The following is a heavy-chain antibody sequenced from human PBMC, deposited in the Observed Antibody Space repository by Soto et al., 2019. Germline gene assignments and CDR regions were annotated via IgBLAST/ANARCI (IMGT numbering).Heavy chain of an antibody. V-gene: IGHV3-30*18. CDR3: AKDLFLREPRYDY. J-gene: IGHJ4*02. Sequence: GESLKISCAASGFTFSSYGMHWVRQAPGKGLEWVAVISYDGSNKYYADSVKGRFTISRDNSKNTLYLQMNSLRAEGTAVYYCAKDLFLREPRYDYWGQGTLVTVSS. D-gene: IGHD3-16*01. CDR2: ISYDGSNK. CDR1: GFTFSSYG.